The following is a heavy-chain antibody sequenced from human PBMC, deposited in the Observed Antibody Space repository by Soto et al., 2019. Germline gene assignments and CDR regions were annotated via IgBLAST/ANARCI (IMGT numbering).Heavy chain of an antibody. CDR2: IIPIFGTA. CDR1: GGTFSSYA. CDR3: ARLEPYYYYGMDV. V-gene: IGHV1-69*13. Sequence: SVKVSCKASGGTFSSYAISWVRQAPGQGLEWMGGIIPIFGTANYAQKFQGRVTITADESTSTAYMERSSLRSEDTAVYYCARLEPYYYYGMDVCGQGTTVSVSS. J-gene: IGHJ6*02.